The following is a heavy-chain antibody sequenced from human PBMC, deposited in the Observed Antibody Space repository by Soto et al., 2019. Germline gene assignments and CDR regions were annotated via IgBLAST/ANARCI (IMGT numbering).Heavy chain of an antibody. V-gene: IGHV1-46*01. CDR3: AREENCSGGTCYSEYFHR. CDR1: GYLFTAYS. CDR2: VNPSGGST. J-gene: IGHJ1*01. Sequence: ASVKVSCKASGYLFTAYSMHWVRLAPGQGLEWMGVVNPSGGSTKYAQNFQGRVTMTRDTSTTTIYMELGSLRSDDTAIYYCAREENCSGGTCYSEYFHRWGQGTLVTVS. D-gene: IGHD2-15*01.